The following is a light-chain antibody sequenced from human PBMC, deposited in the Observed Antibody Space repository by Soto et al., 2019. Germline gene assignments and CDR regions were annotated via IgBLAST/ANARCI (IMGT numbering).Light chain of an antibody. V-gene: IGKV1-17*01. J-gene: IGKJ1*01. CDR3: VQHNSYPRT. CDR2: VAS. Sequence: DIQMTQSPSSLSASVGDRVTITCRASQGIGNELGWYQQKPGKAPKLLIYVASNLQSGVPSRLSGSGSGTEFTLTISSLQPEDSATYYCVQHNSYPRTFGQGTRLEIK. CDR1: QGIGNE.